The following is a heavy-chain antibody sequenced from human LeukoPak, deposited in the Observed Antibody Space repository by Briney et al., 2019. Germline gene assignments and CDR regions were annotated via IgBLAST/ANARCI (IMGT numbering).Heavy chain of an antibody. CDR3: ARGAVGYSYGSLWY. Sequence: SGTLSLTCAVSGGSISSSNWWSGVRQPPGKGLEWIGEIYHSGSTNYNPSLKSRVTISVDKSKNQFSLKLSSVTAADTAVYYCARGAVGYSYGSLWYWGQGTLDTVSS. CDR2: IYHSGST. CDR1: GGSISSSNW. J-gene: IGHJ4*02. D-gene: IGHD5-18*01. V-gene: IGHV4-4*02.